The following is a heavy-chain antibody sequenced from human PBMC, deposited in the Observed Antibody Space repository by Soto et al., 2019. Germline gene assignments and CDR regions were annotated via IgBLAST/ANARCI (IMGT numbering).Heavy chain of an antibody. J-gene: IGHJ6*02. CDR2: IIPILGTA. V-gene: IGHV1-69*01. Sequence: QVQLVQSGAEVKKPGSSVKVSCKASGSTFSRFAISWVRQAPGQGLEWMGGIIPILGTANYGLKFQGRVTISADDSKSAAYMELSSLRSEDTAVYYCARDQATIEGATPPPSVYYYGMDVWGQGNTVTVSS. CDR1: GSTFSRFA. CDR3: ARDQATIEGATPPPSVYYYGMDV. D-gene: IGHD1-26*01.